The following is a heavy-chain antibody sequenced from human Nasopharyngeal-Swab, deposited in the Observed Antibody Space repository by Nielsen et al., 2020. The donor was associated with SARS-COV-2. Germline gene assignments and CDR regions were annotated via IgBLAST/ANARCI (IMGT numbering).Heavy chain of an antibody. V-gene: IGHV3-15*01. CDR1: GFTFSNAW. Sequence: GESLKISCAASGFTFSNAWMSWVLQAPGKGLEWVGRIKSKTDGGTTDYAAPVKGRFTISRDDSKNTLYLQMNSLKTEDTAVYYCTTQTLITIFGVVIIGPDYWGQGTLVTVSS. CDR2: IKSKTDGGTT. CDR3: TTQTLITIFGVVIIGPDY. J-gene: IGHJ4*02. D-gene: IGHD3-3*01.